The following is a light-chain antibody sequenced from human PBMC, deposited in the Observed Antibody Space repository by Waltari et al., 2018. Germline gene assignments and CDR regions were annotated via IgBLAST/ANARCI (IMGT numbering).Light chain of an antibody. CDR2: AVS. V-gene: IGKV1-8*01. CDR3: QQYYAFPRT. J-gene: IGKJ1*01. Sequence: AIRVTQSPSSLSASPGDRVTIPCRARPDIRTYLGWYQQKPGKAPKLLLYAVSILQSGVPSRFSGSGSGTDFALHIQNLQSEDFATYYCQQYYAFPRTFGQGTRVEV. CDR1: PDIRTY.